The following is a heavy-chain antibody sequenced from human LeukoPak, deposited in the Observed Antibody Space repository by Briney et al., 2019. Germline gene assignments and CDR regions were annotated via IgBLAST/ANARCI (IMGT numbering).Heavy chain of an antibody. CDR2: ICDSCDIT. Sequence: PGGSLRLSCAASGFAFSKLAMGWVRQAPGKGLEWVSVICDSCDITYYADSLKGRFTISRDNSKHTLYLHMNSLRAEDTALYYCAKDALRSDGCYFFDHWGQGTLVTVSS. CDR3: AKDALRSDGCYFFDH. V-gene: IGHV3-23*01. CDR1: GFAFSKLA. J-gene: IGHJ4*02. D-gene: IGHD5-24*01.